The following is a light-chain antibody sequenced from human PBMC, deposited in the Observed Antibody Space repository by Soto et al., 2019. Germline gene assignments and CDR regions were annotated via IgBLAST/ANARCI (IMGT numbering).Light chain of an antibody. Sequence: SYELTQPPSVSVSPGQTASITCSGDKLGDKYACWYQQKPGQSPVLVIYQDTKRPSRIPERFSGSNSGNTATLTISGTQAMDEADYYCQAWDSSTGHVVFGGGTKL. CDR1: KLGDKY. CDR3: QAWDSSTGHVV. V-gene: IGLV3-1*01. CDR2: QDT. J-gene: IGLJ2*01.